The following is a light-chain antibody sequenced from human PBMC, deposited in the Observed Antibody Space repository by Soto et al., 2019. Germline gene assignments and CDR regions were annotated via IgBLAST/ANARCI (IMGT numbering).Light chain of an antibody. CDR1: QSVRSNF. J-gene: IGKJ1*01. V-gene: IGKV3-20*01. CDR2: GAS. CDR3: QQYAHSPRT. Sequence: EIVLTPSPGTLSLSPGERATLSCRASQSVRSNFLAWYQQKPGQAPRLLIYGASIRATGIPDRFSGSGSGTDFTLTISRLEPEDFAVFYCQQYAHSPRTFGQGTKVDIK.